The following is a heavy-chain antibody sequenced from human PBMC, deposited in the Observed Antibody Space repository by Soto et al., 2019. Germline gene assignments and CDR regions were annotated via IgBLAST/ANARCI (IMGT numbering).Heavy chain of an antibody. D-gene: IGHD2-15*01. Sequence: EVQLLESGGGLVQPGGSLRLSCAASGFTFSSYAMSWVRQAPGKGLEWVSGISGSGGSTYYADSVKGRFTISRDNSKNTLYLQMSSLRAEDTAVYYCAKDIGHCSGGSCYRLFDYWGQGTLVTVSS. CDR3: AKDIGHCSGGSCYRLFDY. J-gene: IGHJ4*02. CDR1: GFTFSSYA. CDR2: ISGSGGST. V-gene: IGHV3-23*01.